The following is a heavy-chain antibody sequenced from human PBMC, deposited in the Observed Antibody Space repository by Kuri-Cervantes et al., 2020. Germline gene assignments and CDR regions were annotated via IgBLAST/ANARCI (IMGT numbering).Heavy chain of an antibody. CDR3: ARDIVVVPAAIQYGMDV. CDR1: GFAFSSYV. V-gene: IGHV3-47*02. J-gene: IGHJ6*02. Sequence: GESLKISCAASGFAFSSYVLHWVRRAPGKGPEWVSAIGTGGDTYYADSVMGRFTISRDNAKESLYLQMNSLIAEDMAVYYCARDIVVVPAAIQYGMDVWGQGTTVTVSS. D-gene: IGHD2-2*01. CDR2: IGTGGDT.